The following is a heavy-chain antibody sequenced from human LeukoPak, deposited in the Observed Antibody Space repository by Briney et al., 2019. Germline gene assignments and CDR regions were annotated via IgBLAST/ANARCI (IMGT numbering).Heavy chain of an antibody. D-gene: IGHD6-13*01. CDR2: VYHSGST. CDR3: ARDKKGSSRYDL. CDR1: GDSISGYY. Sequence: SETLSLTCAVSGDSISGYYWSWIRQPPGKGLEWIGFVYHSGSTTRNPSLERRVTISVDTSRNQVSLGLTSVTAADTAVYYCARDKKGSSRYDLWGQGTLVTVSS. J-gene: IGHJ4*02. V-gene: IGHV4-59*01.